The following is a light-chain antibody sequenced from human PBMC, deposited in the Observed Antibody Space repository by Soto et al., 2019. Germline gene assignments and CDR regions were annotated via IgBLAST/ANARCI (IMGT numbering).Light chain of an antibody. V-gene: IGKV2-40*01. CDR1: QSLLDSDDGNTY. CDR2: TVS. J-gene: IGKJ4*01. Sequence: DIVMTQTPLSLPVTPGEPASISCRSSQSLLDSDDGNTYLDWYLQKPGQSPQLLIYTVSYRASGVPDRFSGSGSVTDFTLKISRVEAEDVGVYYCMQRIEFPLTFGGGTKVEIK. CDR3: MQRIEFPLT.